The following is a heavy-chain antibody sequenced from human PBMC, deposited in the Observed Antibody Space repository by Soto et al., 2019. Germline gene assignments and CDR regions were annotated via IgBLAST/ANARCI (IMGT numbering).Heavy chain of an antibody. CDR2: ISWNSGSI. V-gene: IGHV3-9*01. J-gene: IGHJ4*02. CDR1: GFTFDDYA. Sequence: PGGSLRLSCAASGFTFDDYAMHWVRQAPGQGLEWVSGISWNSGSIGYADSVKGRFTISRDNAKNSLYLQMNSLRDEDGDLYYCARDIQFGSRATTFGYWGQGSRVAVAS. CDR3: ARDIQFGSRATTFGY. D-gene: IGHD5-12*01.